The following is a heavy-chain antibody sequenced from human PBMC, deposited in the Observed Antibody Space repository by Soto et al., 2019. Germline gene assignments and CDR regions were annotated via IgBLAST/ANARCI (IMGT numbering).Heavy chain of an antibody. Sequence: EVQLVESGGGLVKPGGCLRLSCAASGYTFSSYSMNWVRQAPGKGLEWVSSISSSSSYIYYADSVKGRFTISRDNAKNTLYLQMNSLRAEDTAVYYCARVGDYDILTGYYAFDFWGLGTLVTVSS. D-gene: IGHD3-9*01. CDR3: ARVGDYDILTGYYAFDF. J-gene: IGHJ4*02. CDR1: GYTFSSYS. V-gene: IGHV3-21*01. CDR2: ISSSSSYI.